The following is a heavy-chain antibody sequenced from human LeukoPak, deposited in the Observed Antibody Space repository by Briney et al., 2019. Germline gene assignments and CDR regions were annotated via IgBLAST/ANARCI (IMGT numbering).Heavy chain of an antibody. D-gene: IGHD6-13*01. CDR2: INHSGST. CDR3: ARGEIAAAGIGFDY. Sequence: SETLSLTCAVYGGSFSGYYWSWIRQPPGEGLEWIGEINHSGSTNYNPSLKSRVTISVDTSKNQFSLKLSSVTAADTAVYYCARGEIAAAGIGFDYWGQGTLVTVSS. V-gene: IGHV4-34*01. CDR1: GGSFSGYY. J-gene: IGHJ4*02.